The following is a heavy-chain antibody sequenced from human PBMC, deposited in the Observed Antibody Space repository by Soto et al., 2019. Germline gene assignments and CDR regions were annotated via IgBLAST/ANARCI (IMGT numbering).Heavy chain of an antibody. CDR3: ARMSGITGTGYFDY. CDR1: GDSVSSHSAA. D-gene: IGHD1-20*01. J-gene: IGHJ4*02. V-gene: IGHV6-1*01. CDR2: TYYRSKWYN. Sequence: SQTLSLPCALSGDSVSSHSAAWNWIRQSPSRGLEWLGRTYYRSKWYNDYAVSVKSRLTINPDTSKTQFSLQLNSVAPEDTAVYYCARMSGITGTGYFDYWAQGTLVTASS.